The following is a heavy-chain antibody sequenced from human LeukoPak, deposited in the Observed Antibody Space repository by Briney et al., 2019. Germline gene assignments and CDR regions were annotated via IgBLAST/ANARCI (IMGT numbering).Heavy chain of an antibody. V-gene: IGHV3-21*01. CDR1: GGSISSSSYY. Sequence: ETLSLTCTVSGGSISSSSYYWGWVRQAPGKGLEWVSSISSSSSYIYYADSVKGRFTISRDNAKNSLYLQMNSLRAEDTAVYYCARNKKGDRYTYGHDYWGQGTLVTVSS. CDR3: ARNKKGDRYTYGHDY. CDR2: ISSSSSYI. J-gene: IGHJ4*02. D-gene: IGHD5-18*01.